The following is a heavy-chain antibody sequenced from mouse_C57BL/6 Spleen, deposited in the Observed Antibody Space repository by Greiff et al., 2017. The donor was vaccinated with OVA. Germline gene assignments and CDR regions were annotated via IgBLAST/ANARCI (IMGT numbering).Heavy chain of an antibody. CDR3: TRDSNYGSSPWFAY. J-gene: IGHJ3*01. D-gene: IGHD1-1*01. CDR1: GFTFSSYA. CDR2: ISSGGDYI. V-gene: IGHV5-9-1*02. Sequence: EVKLMESGEGLVKPGGSLKLSCAASGFTFSSYAMSWVRQTPEKRLEWVAYISSGGDYIYYADTVKGRFTISRDNARNTLYLQMSSLKSEDTAMYYCTRDSNYGSSPWFAYWGQGTLVTVSA.